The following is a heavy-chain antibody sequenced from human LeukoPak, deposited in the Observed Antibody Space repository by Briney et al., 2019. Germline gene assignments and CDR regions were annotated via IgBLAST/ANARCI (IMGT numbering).Heavy chain of an antibody. Sequence: PGGSLRLSCAASGFTFSNHAMSWVRQAPGKGLEWVSSVSVSGGSTFYADFVKGRFTISRDNSKNTLYLQMNSLRAEDTAVYFCAKADGYSGFDHSDYWGQGTLVTVSS. D-gene: IGHD5-12*01. V-gene: IGHV3-23*01. CDR3: AKADGYSGFDHSDY. J-gene: IGHJ4*02. CDR1: GFTFSNHA. CDR2: VSVSGGST.